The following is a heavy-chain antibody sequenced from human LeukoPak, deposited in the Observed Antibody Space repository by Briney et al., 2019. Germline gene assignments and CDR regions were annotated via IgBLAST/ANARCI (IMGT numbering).Heavy chain of an antibody. CDR3: ARGDDYGDYWGFY. Sequence: SETLSLTCTVSGGSISSYYWSWIRQPPGKGLEWIGYIYYSGSTNYNPSLKSRVTISVDTSKNQFSLKLSSVTAADTAVYYCARGDDYGDYWGFYWGQGTLVTVSS. CDR2: IYYSGST. V-gene: IGHV4-59*01. CDR1: GGSISSYY. J-gene: IGHJ4*02. D-gene: IGHD4-17*01.